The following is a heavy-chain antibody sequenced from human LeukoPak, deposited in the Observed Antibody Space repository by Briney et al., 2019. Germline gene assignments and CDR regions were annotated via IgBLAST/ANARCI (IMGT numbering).Heavy chain of an antibody. Sequence: PSETLSLTCTVSGGSISSGSYYWSWIRQPAGQGLEWIGRIYTSGSTNYNPSLKSRVTISVDTSKNQFSLKLSSVTAADTAVYYCARGIAARLNYFDYWGQGTLVTVSS. D-gene: IGHD6-6*01. CDR2: IYTSGST. J-gene: IGHJ4*02. V-gene: IGHV4-61*02. CDR1: GGSISSGSYY. CDR3: ARGIAARLNYFDY.